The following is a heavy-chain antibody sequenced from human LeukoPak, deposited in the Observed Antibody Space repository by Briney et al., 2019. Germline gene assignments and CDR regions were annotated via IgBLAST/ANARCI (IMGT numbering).Heavy chain of an antibody. CDR1: GGTFSSYA. Sequence: ASVKVSCKASGGTFSSYAISWVRPAPGQGLEWMGRIIPILGIANYAQKFQGRVTITADKSTSTAYMELSSLRSEDTAVYYCARGNLGMLRCWGQGTLVTVSS. J-gene: IGHJ4*02. CDR3: ARGNLGMLRC. D-gene: IGHD7-27*01. V-gene: IGHV1-69*04. CDR2: IIPILGIA.